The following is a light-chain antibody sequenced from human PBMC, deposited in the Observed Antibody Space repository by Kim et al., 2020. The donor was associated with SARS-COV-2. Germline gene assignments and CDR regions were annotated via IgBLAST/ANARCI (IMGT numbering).Light chain of an antibody. J-gene: IGKJ1*01. V-gene: IGKV1-5*03. CDR1: QSISSY. Sequence: ASVGDRVTITCRASQSISSYLAWYQQKPGQAPELLIYKASILESGVPSRFSGSGSGTEFTLTISSLQPDDFASFYCQQYKTSPWTFGQGTKVDIK. CDR3: QQYKTSPWT. CDR2: KAS.